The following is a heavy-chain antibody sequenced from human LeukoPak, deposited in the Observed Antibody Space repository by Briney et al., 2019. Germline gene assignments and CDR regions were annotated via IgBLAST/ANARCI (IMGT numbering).Heavy chain of an antibody. CDR3: AKEPQTDHDY. Sequence: PGRSLRLSCAASGFTFSSYGMHWVRQAPGKGLEWVAFIRYDGSNKYYADSVKGRFTISRDNSKNTLYLQMNSLRAEDTAVYYCAKEPQTDHDYWGQGTLVTVSS. V-gene: IGHV3-30*02. CDR1: GFTFSSYG. J-gene: IGHJ4*02. CDR2: IRYDGSNK.